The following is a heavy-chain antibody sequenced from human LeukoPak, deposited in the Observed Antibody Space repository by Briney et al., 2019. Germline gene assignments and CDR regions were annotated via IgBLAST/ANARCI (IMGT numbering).Heavy chain of an antibody. D-gene: IGHD6-19*01. J-gene: IGHJ5*02. CDR2: ISSGGGRT. CDR3: AKDPAGFDP. V-gene: IGHV3-23*01. CDR1: GFTFSSYV. Sequence: GGSLRLSCAASGFTFSSYVMSWVRQARGKGLEWVSAISSGGGRTYYADSVKGRFTISRDNSKNTLYPQMKSPRTEDTAVYYCAKDPAGFDPWGPGTLVTASS.